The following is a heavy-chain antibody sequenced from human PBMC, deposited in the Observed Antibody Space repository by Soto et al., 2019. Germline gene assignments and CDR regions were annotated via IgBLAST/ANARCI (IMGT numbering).Heavy chain of an antibody. CDR3: ARGWTTFEVSWFAP. V-gene: IGHV1-18*01. CDR2: ISAYNGNT. D-gene: IGHD4-4*01. CDR1: GYTFTSYG. Sequence: SVQVSCKASGYTFTSYGISWVRQAPGQGLEWMGWISAYNGNTNYAQKLQGRVTMTTDTSTSTAYMELRSLRSDDTAVYYCARGWTTFEVSWFAPWGQGTLVTVS. J-gene: IGHJ5*02.